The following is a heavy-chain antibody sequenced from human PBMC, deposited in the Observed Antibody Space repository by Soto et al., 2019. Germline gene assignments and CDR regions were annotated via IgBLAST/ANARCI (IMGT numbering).Heavy chain of an antibody. CDR2: ISAHNGNT. CDR1: GYTLTSYG. V-gene: IGHV1-18*01. Sequence: GGPVKVSCTAFGYTLTSYGISWGRQAPGQGLEWMGWISAHNGNTKYAQKLQGRVTMTTDTSTSTAYMELRSLRSDDTAVYYCARDLSYGLCDYWGQGTLVTSPQ. J-gene: IGHJ4*02. CDR3: ARDLSYGLCDY. D-gene: IGHD5-18*01.